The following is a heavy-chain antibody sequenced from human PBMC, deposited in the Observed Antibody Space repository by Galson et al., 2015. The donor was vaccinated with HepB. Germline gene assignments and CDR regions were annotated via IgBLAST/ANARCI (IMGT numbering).Heavy chain of an antibody. CDR3: ARDREEAVAGKGYYYYGMDV. V-gene: IGHV3-33*01. J-gene: IGHJ6*02. Sequence: SLRLSCAASGFTFSSYGMHWVRQAPGKGLEWVAVIWYDGSNKYYADSVKGRFTISRDNSKNTLYLQMNSLRAEDTAVYYCARDREEAVAGKGYYYYGMDVWGQGTTVTVSS. CDR1: GFTFSSYG. CDR2: IWYDGSNK. D-gene: IGHD6-19*01.